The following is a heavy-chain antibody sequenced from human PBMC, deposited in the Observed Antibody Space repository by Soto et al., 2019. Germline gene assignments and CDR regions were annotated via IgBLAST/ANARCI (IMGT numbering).Heavy chain of an antibody. J-gene: IGHJ4*02. CDR1: GYTFTTYD. D-gene: IGHD4-17*01. CDR3: AIGRPGVTRYDY. V-gene: IGHV1-8*01. Sequence: QVQLVQSGAEVKKPGASVKVSCKASGYTFTTYDINWVRQATGQGLESMGWMSPNNGNTGYAQKFQGRVTMTRNTSRSTAYMELSSLTSEDTAVYYCAIGRPGVTRYDYWGQGTLVTVSS. CDR2: MSPNNGNT.